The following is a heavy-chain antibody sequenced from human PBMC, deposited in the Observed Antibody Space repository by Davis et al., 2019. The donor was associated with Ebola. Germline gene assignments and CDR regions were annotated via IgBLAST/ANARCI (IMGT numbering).Heavy chain of an antibody. CDR2: IKQDGSEK. D-gene: IGHD6-19*01. J-gene: IGHJ6*02. CDR1: GFTFSSYW. V-gene: IGHV3-7*03. Sequence: GESLKISCAASGFTFSSYWMSWVRQAPGKGLEWVANIKQDGSEKYYVDSVKGRFTISRDNAKNSLYLQMNSLRAEDTAVYYCARDLGYSSGWATYYYYYGMDVWGQGTTVTVSS. CDR3: ARDLGYSSGWATYYYYYGMDV.